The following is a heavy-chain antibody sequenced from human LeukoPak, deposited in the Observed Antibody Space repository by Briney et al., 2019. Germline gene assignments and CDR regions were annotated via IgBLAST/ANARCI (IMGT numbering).Heavy chain of an antibody. CDR2: ISSSSGYI. V-gene: IGHV3-21*01. Sequence: GGSLRLSCAASGFTFSSYSMNGGREAPGEGLEWVSSISSSSGYIYYADPVKGRFTISRDNAKNSLYLQMNSLRAEDTAVYYCARDGHYDILTGIYYYYGMDVWGQGTTVTVSS. CDR1: GFTFSSYS. CDR3: ARDGHYDILTGIYYYYGMDV. J-gene: IGHJ6*02. D-gene: IGHD3-9*01.